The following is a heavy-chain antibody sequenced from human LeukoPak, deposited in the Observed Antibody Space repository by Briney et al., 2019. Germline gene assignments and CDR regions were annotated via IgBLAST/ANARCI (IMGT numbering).Heavy chain of an antibody. CDR2: TAYEGGEK. Sequence: PGRSLRLSCAASGSTFRGHLLPSVRQAPAKGLEWVAGTAYEGGEKYYADSVSGRFTISRDNSGNTVYLQINGLRLEDTAVYFCAREGDRHLTFDYWGRGTLVTVSS. CDR1: GSTFRGHL. J-gene: IGHJ4*02. D-gene: IGHD3-16*01. V-gene: IGHV3-30*01. CDR3: AREGDRHLTFDY.